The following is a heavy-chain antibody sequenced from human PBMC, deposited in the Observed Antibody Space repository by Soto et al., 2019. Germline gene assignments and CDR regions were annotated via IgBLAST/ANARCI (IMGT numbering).Heavy chain of an antibody. V-gene: IGHV5-51*01. D-gene: IGHD3-3*01. CDR2: IYPGDSDT. CDR3: ARGTIFGVVIQGEFDP. J-gene: IGHJ5*02. CDR1: GYSFGHFW. Sequence: PGESLKISCKGSGYSFGHFWIGWVRQMPGKGLEWMGIIYPGDSDTKYSPSFQGQVTISADKSIRTAYLQWSSLKASDTAMYYCARGTIFGVVIQGEFDPWGQGTLVTVSS.